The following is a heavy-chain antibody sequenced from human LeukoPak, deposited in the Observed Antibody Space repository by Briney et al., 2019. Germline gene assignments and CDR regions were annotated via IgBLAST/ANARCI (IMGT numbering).Heavy chain of an antibody. J-gene: IGHJ3*02. V-gene: IGHV4-31*03. Sequence: NPSETLSLTCTVSGGSISSGGYYWSWIRQHPGKGLEWIGYIYYSGSTYYNPSLKSRVTISVDTSKNQFSLKLSSVTAADTAVYYCARWIDGAPDAFDIWGQGTMVTVSS. CDR1: GGSISSGGYY. CDR3: ARWIDGAPDAFDI. D-gene: IGHD5-12*01. CDR2: IYYSGST.